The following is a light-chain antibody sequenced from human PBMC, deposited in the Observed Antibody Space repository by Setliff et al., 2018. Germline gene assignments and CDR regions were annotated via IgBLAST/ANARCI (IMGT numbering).Light chain of an antibody. J-gene: IGLJ2*01. V-gene: IGLV2-14*03. CDR2: DVS. CDR3: GSYTSRSTFVI. CDR1: SSDIGGYKY. Sequence: QSVLTQPASVSGSPGQSITISCTGTSSDIGGYKYVSWYQQYPGQAPKLLIYDVSNRPSGVSNRFSGSKSGNTASLTISGLQAEDEADYYCGSYTSRSTFVIFGGGTKVTVL.